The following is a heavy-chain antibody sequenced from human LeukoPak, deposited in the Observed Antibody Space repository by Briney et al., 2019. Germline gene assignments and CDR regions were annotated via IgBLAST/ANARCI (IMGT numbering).Heavy chain of an antibody. V-gene: IGHV3-23*01. CDR2: ISGSGGRT. D-gene: IGHD5-24*01. CDR3: AKDLSRDGYNLGFDY. CDR1: GGSISSGDYS. J-gene: IGHJ4*02. Sequence: LSLTCTVSGGSISSGDYSWSWVRQAPGKGLEWVSVISGSGGRTYSADSVKGRFTISRDNSKNTLYLQMNNLRAEDTAVYYCAKDLSRDGYNLGFDYWGQGTVVTVSS.